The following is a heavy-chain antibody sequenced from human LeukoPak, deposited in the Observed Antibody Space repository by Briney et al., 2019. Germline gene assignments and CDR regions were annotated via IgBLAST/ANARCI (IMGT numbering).Heavy chain of an antibody. CDR3: VRGNWNYGSRS. CDR2: INHIERT. Sequence: SETLSLTCADYGGSFSGYCWIWIRQPPGKGLEWIGEINHIERTNYNPSLKSRITMSVDKSKNQFSLKLTSMTAADTAIYYCVRGNWNYGSRSWGQGTLVTVSS. J-gene: IGHJ4*02. V-gene: IGHV4-34*01. D-gene: IGHD1-7*01. CDR1: GGSFSGYC.